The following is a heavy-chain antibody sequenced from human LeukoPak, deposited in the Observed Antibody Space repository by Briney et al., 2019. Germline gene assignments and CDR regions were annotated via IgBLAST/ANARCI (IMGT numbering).Heavy chain of an antibody. CDR3: ARDPPGYSSSWYADAFDI. D-gene: IGHD6-13*01. V-gene: IGHV3-21*01. CDR2: ISSSSSYI. J-gene: IGHJ3*02. Sequence: GGSLRLSCAASGFTLSSYSMNWVRQAPGKGLEWVSSISSSSSYIYYADSVKGRFTISRDNAKNSLYLQMNSLRAEDTAVYYCARDPPGYSSSWYADAFDIWGQGTMVTVSS. CDR1: GFTLSSYS.